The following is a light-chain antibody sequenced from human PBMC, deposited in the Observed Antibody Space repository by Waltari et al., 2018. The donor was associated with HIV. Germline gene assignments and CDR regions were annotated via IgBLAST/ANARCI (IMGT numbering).Light chain of an antibody. CDR2: GNS. Sequence: QSVLTQPPSVSGAPGQRVTLSCTGSSSNIGAGYDVHWYQQLPGTAPKLLIYGNSNRPSGVPDRFSGSKAGTSASLAITGLQAEDEADYYCQSYDSSGTVFGGGTKLTVL. J-gene: IGLJ2*01. CDR3: QSYDSSGTV. V-gene: IGLV1-40*01. CDR1: SSNIGAGYD.